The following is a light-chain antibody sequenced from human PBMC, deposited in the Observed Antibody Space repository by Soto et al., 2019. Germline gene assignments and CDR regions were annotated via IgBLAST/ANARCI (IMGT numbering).Light chain of an antibody. V-gene: IGLV3-21*02. CDR3: QVWDTSSDHVV. Sequence: SYELTQPPSVSVAPGQTARITCGGNNIGGKSVHWYQQKPGQAPVVVVYDDSDRPSGIPERFSGSNSGNTATLTISRVEAGDEADYYCQVWDTSSDHVVFGGGTKVTVL. CDR2: DDS. J-gene: IGLJ2*01. CDR1: NIGGKS.